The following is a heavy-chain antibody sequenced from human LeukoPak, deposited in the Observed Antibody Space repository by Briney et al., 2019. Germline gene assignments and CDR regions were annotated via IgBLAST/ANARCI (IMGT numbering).Heavy chain of an antibody. CDR3: ARAVATKMGNAFDI. Sequence: GGSLRLSCAASGFTLSSYWMSWVRQAPGKGLEWVSGINWNGGSTGYADSVKGRFTISRDNAKNSLYLQMNSLRAEDTALYYCARAVATKMGNAFDIWGQGTMVTVSS. V-gene: IGHV3-20*04. CDR2: INWNGGST. CDR1: GFTLSSYW. J-gene: IGHJ3*02. D-gene: IGHD5-24*01.